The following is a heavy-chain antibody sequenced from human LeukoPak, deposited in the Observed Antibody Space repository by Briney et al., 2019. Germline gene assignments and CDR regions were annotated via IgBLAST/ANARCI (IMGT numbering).Heavy chain of an antibody. D-gene: IGHD6-13*01. CDR2: ISGSGGST. Sequence: GGALRLSCAASGFTFSSYAMSWVRQAPGKGLEWVSAISGSGGSTYYADSVKGRFTISRDNSKNTLYLQMNSLIAEDTAVYYCAKIGRDGIAAADADYWGQGTLVTVSS. V-gene: IGHV3-23*01. J-gene: IGHJ4*02. CDR1: GFTFSSYA. CDR3: AKIGRDGIAAADADY.